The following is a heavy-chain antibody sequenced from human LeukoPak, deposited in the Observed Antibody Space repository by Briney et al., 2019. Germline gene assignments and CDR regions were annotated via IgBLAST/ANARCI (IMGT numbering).Heavy chain of an antibody. J-gene: IGHJ5*02. CDR1: GGPISSYY. CDR3: AARAAVAGTSWFDP. V-gene: IGHV4-4*07. D-gene: IGHD6-19*01. CDR2: IYTSGST. Sequence: SETLSLTCTVSGGPISSYYWSWIRQPAGKGLEWIGRIYTSGSTNYNPSLKSRVTISLDTSKNQLSLKLSSVTAADTAVYYCAARAAVAGTSWFDPWGQGTLVTVSS.